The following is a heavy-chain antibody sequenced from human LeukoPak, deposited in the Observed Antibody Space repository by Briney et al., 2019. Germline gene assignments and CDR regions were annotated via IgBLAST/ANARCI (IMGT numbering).Heavy chain of an antibody. CDR2: IYYSGST. V-gene: IGHV4-39*07. CDR3: AREPLRDIVVVVAAGSQGDWFDP. Sequence: SETLSLTCTVSGGSISSSSYYWGWIRQPPGKGLEWIGSIYYSGSTYYNPSLKSRVTISVDTSKNQFSLKLSSVTAADTAVYYCAREPLRDIVVVVAAGSQGDWFDPWGQGTLVTVSS. J-gene: IGHJ5*02. CDR1: GGSISSSSYY. D-gene: IGHD2-15*01.